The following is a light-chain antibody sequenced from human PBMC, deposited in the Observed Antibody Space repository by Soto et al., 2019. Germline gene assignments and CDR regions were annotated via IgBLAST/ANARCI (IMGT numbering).Light chain of an antibody. V-gene: IGKV3-20*01. CDR2: GAS. CDR1: QSVSSSY. CDR3: QQYGSSHWT. Sequence: EIVLTQSPDTLSLSPGERATLSCRASQSVSSSYLAWYQQRPGQAPRLLIYGASSRATGIPDRFSGSGSGTDFTLTISRLEPEDFAVYYCQQYGSSHWTFGQGTKVEIK. J-gene: IGKJ1*01.